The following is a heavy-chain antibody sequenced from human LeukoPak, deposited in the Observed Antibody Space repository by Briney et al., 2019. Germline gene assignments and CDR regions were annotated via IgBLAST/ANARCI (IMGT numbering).Heavy chain of an antibody. D-gene: IGHD6-6*01. J-gene: IGHJ3*02. CDR3: AKGTGMVYSSSRHAFDI. CDR1: GLTFSSHW. CDR2: ITNDGSST. V-gene: IGHV3-74*01. Sequence: LAGGSLRLSCAASGLTFSSHWMHWVRQAPGKGLVWVSRITNDGSSTTYADSVKGRFTISRDNAKNMLYLQVNSLRAEDTAVYYCAKGTGMVYSSSRHAFDIWGQGTMVTVSS.